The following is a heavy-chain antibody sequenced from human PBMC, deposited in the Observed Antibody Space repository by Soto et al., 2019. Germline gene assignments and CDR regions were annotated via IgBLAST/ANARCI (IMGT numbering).Heavy chain of an antibody. Sequence: QVQLVQSGAEVKKPGSSVKVSCKASGGTFSSYAISWVRQAPGQGLEWMGGIIPIFGTPNYAQKFQGRVTITADESTSTAYMELSSVRAEYAAVYYCAKDRGYSYGNYYYDSMVVWGQGTTVAVSS. V-gene: IGHV1-69*12. CDR1: GGTFSSYA. D-gene: IGHD5-18*01. CDR3: AKDRGYSYGNYYYDSMVV. CDR2: IIPIFGTP. J-gene: IGHJ6*02.